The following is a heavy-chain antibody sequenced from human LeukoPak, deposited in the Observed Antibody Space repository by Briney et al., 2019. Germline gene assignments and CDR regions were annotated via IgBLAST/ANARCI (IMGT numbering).Heavy chain of an antibody. Sequence: GGSLRLSCAASGFTVSSNYMSWVRQAPGKGLEWVANIKTDGSEKYYVDSVKGRFTISRDNAKNSLYLQMNSLRAEDTAVYYCARDYTGYFPWGQGTLVIVSS. V-gene: IGHV3-7*03. CDR1: GFTVSSNY. CDR3: ARDYTGYFP. J-gene: IGHJ5*02. D-gene: IGHD3-9*01. CDR2: IKTDGSEK.